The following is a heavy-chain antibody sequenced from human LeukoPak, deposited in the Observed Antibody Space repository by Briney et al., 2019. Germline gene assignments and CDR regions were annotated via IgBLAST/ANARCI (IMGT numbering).Heavy chain of an antibody. CDR3: QRHRHAYCTNGVCYTTNAFDI. Sequence: GESLKISCKGSGYSFTSYWIGWVRQMPGKGLEWMGIIYPGDSDTRYSPSFQGQVTISADKSISTAYLQWSSLKASDTAMYYCQRHRHAYCTNGVCYTTNAFDIWGQGTMVTVSS. J-gene: IGHJ3*02. D-gene: IGHD2-8*01. V-gene: IGHV5-51*01. CDR1: GYSFTSYW. CDR2: IYPGDSDT.